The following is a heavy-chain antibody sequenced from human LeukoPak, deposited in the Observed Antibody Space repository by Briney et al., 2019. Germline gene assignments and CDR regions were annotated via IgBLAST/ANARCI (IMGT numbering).Heavy chain of an antibody. J-gene: IGHJ5*02. Sequence: AASVKVSCTASGYTFTSYDINWVRQATGQGLEWMGWMNPNSGNTGYAQKFQGRVTMTRNTSISTAYMELSSLRSEDTAVYYCARGLRGWFGELLFFWFDPWGQGTLVTVSS. CDR2: MNPNSGNT. CDR1: GYTFTSYD. CDR3: ARGLRGWFGELLFFWFDP. V-gene: IGHV1-8*01. D-gene: IGHD3-10*01.